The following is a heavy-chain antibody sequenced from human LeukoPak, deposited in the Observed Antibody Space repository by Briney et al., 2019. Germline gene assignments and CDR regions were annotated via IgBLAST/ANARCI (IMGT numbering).Heavy chain of an antibody. CDR1: GGTFSSYA. Sequence: SVKVSCKAAGGTFSSYAISWVRQAPGQGLEWMGGIIPIFGTANYAQKFQGRVTITADESTSTAYMELRSLRSDDTAVYYCASYYYDSSGYYSFDYWGQGTLVTVSS. J-gene: IGHJ4*02. D-gene: IGHD3-22*01. V-gene: IGHV1-69*01. CDR3: ASYYYDSSGYYSFDY. CDR2: IIPIFGTA.